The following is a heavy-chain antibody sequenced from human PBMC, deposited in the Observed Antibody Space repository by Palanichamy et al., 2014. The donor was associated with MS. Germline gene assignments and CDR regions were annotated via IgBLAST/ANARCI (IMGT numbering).Heavy chain of an antibody. V-gene: IGHV3-23*01. CDR2: ISGSGRST. CDR3: AKSLILRDFEGG. D-gene: IGHD2/OR15-2a*01. J-gene: IGHJ4*02. CDR1: GFTFSSYA. Sequence: EVQLLESGGGLVQPGGSLRLSCAASGFTFSSYAMSWVRQAPGKGLEWVSAISGSGRSTYYADSVKGRFTISRDNSKNTLYLQMNSLRAEDTAVYYCAKSLILRDFEGGWGQGTLVTVSS.